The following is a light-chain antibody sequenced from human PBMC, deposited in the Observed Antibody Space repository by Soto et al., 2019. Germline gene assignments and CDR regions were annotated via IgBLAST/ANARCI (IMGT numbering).Light chain of an antibody. V-gene: IGLV1-40*01. Sequence: QSVLTQPPSVSGAPGQRVTISCTGTSSNIGAGYDVHWYQQLPGKAPTLLIYSNNDRPSGVPDRFSGSKSGTSASLAITGLQADDEADSYCHSYDSSLSAVVFGGGTKLTVL. CDR2: SNN. J-gene: IGLJ3*02. CDR3: HSYDSSLSAVV. CDR1: SSNIGAGYD.